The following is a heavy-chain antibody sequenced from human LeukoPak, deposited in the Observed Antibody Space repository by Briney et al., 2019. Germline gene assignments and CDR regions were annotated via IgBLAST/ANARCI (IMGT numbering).Heavy chain of an antibody. D-gene: IGHD4-17*01. CDR3: AKDGAVGHAYGETWYFDL. J-gene: IGHJ2*01. CDR2: INHSGST. V-gene: IGHV4-34*01. CDR1: GGSFSGYY. Sequence: SETLSLTCAVYGGSFSGYYWSWIRQPPGKGLEWIGEINHSGSTNYNPSLKSRVTISVDTSKNQFSLKLSSVTAADTAVYYCAKDGAVGHAYGETWYFDLWGRGTLVTVSS.